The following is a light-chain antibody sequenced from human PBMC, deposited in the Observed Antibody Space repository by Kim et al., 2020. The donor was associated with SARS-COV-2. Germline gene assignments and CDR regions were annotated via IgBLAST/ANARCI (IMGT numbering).Light chain of an antibody. CDR1: EDIRNF. V-gene: IGKV1-33*01. J-gene: IGKJ2*01. Sequence: DIQMTQSPSSLSASVGDRVTITCQASEDIRNFLNWFQHKPGKAPKLLIYDASTLGAGVPSRFSGRGSGTDFTFTISSLQPEDVATYYCQHFDSLPYTFGQGTKLEI. CDR3: QHFDSLPYT. CDR2: DAS.